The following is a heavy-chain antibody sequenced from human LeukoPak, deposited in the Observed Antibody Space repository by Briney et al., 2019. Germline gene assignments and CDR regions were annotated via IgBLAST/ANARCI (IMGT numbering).Heavy chain of an antibody. V-gene: IGHV3-30*03. D-gene: IGHD3-10*01. J-gene: IGHJ5*02. CDR1: GFTFSSYG. CDR3: ARGRLLWFGELSWFDP. CDR2: ISYDGSNK. Sequence: GGSLRLSCAASGFTFSSYGMHWVRQAPGKGLKWVAVISYDGSNKYYADSVKGRFTISRDNSKNTLYLQMNSLRAEDTAVYYCARGRLLWFGELSWFDPWGQGTLVTVSS.